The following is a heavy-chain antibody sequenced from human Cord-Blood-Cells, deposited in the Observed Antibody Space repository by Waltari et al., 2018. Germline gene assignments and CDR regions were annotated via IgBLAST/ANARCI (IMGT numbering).Heavy chain of an antibody. V-gene: IGHV4-39*07. D-gene: IGHD5-18*01. CDR3: ARRTAARSGAFDI. J-gene: IGHJ3*02. CDR1: GGSISSRSYY. Sequence: QLQLQESGPGLVKPSETLSLTCTVSGGSISSRSYYWCWIRQPPGKGLEWIGSIYYSGSTYYNPSLKSRVTISVDTSKNQFSLKLSSVTAADTAVYYCARRTAARSGAFDIWGQGTMVTISS. CDR2: IYYSGST.